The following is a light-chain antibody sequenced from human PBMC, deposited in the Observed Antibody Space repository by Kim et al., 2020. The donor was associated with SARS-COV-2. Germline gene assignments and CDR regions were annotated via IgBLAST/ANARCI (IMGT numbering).Light chain of an antibody. CDR2: DAV. V-gene: IGKV3-15*01. CDR1: QSVGTN. CDR3: HQYNDWPPHT. J-gene: IGKJ2*01. Sequence: EIVMTQSPATLSVSPGERATLSCRASQSVGTNVAWYQQKPGQAPRLLIHDAVSRAAGLPARFSGSGSGTEFTLTISSLQSEDFALYYCHQYNDWPPHTFGQGTKLEI.